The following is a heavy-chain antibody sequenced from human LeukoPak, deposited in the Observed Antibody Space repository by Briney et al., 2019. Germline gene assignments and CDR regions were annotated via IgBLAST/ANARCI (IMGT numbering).Heavy chain of an antibody. CDR2: IKSQTDGGTT. CDR1: GFXFINAW. D-gene: IGHD2-21*01. CDR3: TAERHYSFYY. J-gene: IGHJ4*02. Sequence: PGGSLRLSCAASGFXFINAWISWVRQAPGKGLEWVGHIKSQTDGGTTDYTAPVKGRFTISRDDSKNTVYLQMNTLKTEDTAVYYCTAERHYSFYYWGQGTLVTVSS. V-gene: IGHV3-15*01.